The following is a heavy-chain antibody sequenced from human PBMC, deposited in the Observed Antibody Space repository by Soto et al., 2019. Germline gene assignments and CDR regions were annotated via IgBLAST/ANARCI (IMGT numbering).Heavy chain of an antibody. J-gene: IGHJ4*02. Sequence: PWGSLRLPGSASGFTLTYYALGLVRQAPGKGLEWVALIGDSGGNTNYADSVKGRFTISRDNSRNTLYLQMNSLRAEDTAVYYCAKDRKAGPPHYFDYWGQGSLVTVSS. D-gene: IGHD6-13*01. CDR1: GFTLTYYA. CDR2: IGDSGGNT. CDR3: AKDRKAGPPHYFDY. V-gene: IGHV3-23*01.